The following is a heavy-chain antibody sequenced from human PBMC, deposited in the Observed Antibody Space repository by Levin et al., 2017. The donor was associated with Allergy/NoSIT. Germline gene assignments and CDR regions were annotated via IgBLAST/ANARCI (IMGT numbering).Heavy chain of an antibody. CDR2: ISGSGGST. CDR3: AKGGDYYGSRSWFDP. D-gene: IGHD3-10*01. CDR1: GFTFSSYA. V-gene: IGHV3-23*01. J-gene: IGHJ5*02. Sequence: GESLKISCAASGFTFSSYAMSWVRQAPGKGLEWVSAISGSGGSTYYADSVKGRFTISRDNSKNTLYLQMNSLRAEDTAVYYCAKGGDYYGSRSWFDPWGQGTLVTVSS.